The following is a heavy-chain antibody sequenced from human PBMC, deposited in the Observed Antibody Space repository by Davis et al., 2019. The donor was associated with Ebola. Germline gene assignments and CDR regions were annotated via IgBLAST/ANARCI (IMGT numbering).Heavy chain of an antibody. CDR3: VTTSGSDPELH. J-gene: IGHJ4*02. CDR1: GFTFSTHW. Sequence: PGGSLRLSCAASGFTFSTHWMAWIRQAPGKGLEWVANINQGGSEEYYVDSVKGRFTISRDNAENSLYLQMNSLRADDTAVYYCVTTSGSDPELHWGQGTLVTVSS. D-gene: IGHD4-23*01. V-gene: IGHV3-7*01. CDR2: INQGGSEE.